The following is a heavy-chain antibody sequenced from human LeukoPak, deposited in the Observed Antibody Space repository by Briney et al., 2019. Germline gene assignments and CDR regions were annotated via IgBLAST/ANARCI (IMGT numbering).Heavy chain of an antibody. CDR2: INPNSGDT. CDR3: ARGSVTMVRGVKNWFDP. V-gene: IGHV1-2*02. J-gene: IGHJ5*02. Sequence: GASVKVSCKASGYAFTGYYMHWVRQAPGQGLEWMGWINPNSGDTNYAQKFQGRVTMTRDTSISTAYMELSRLRSDDTAVYYCARGSVTMVRGVKNWFDPWGQGTLVTVSS. CDR1: GYAFTGYY. D-gene: IGHD3-10*01.